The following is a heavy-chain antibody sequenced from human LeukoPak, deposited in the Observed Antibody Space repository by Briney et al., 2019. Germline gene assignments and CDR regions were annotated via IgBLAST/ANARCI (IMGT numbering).Heavy chain of an antibody. V-gene: IGHV3-7*01. J-gene: IGHJ4*02. Sequence: GRSLRLSCAASGFTFSSYGMHWVRQAPGKGLEWVANIKQDGSEKYYVDSVKGRFTISRDNAKNSLYLQVNSLRAEDTAVYYCARNQRRLDYWGQGTLVTVSS. D-gene: IGHD1-14*01. CDR1: GFTFSSYG. CDR2: IKQDGSEK. CDR3: ARNQRRLDY.